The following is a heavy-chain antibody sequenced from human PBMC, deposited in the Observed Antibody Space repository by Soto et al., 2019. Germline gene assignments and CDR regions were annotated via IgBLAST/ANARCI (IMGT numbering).Heavy chain of an antibody. Sequence: QVQLVQSGAEVKKPGSSVKVSCKASGGTFSSYAISWVRQAPGQGLEWMGGIIPIFGTANYAQKFQGRVTITADESTSTAYREMSSRRSEDTAVYYCARDSLHPHCSSTSCYTRWFDPWGQGTLVTVSS. V-gene: IGHV1-69*01. CDR1: GGTFSSYA. CDR3: ARDSLHPHCSSTSCYTRWFDP. D-gene: IGHD2-2*02. CDR2: IIPIFGTA. J-gene: IGHJ5*02.